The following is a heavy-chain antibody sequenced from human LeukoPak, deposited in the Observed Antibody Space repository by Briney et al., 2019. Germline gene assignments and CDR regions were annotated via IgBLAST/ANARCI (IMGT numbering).Heavy chain of an antibody. Sequence: SVKVSCKASGGTFSSYAISWVRQAPGQGLEWMGRIIPIRGIANYAQKFQGRVTITADKSTSTAYMELSSLRSEDTAVYYCARDRDYYDSSGYYAPGDAFDIWGQGTMVTVSS. J-gene: IGHJ3*02. D-gene: IGHD3-22*01. CDR2: IIPIRGIA. V-gene: IGHV1-69*04. CDR3: ARDRDYYDSSGYYAPGDAFDI. CDR1: GGTFSSYA.